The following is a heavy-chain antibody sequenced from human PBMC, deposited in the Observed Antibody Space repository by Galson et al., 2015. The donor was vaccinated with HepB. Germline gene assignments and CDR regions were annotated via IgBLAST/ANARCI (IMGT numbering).Heavy chain of an antibody. CDR1: GGSFDAYC. CDR3: ARARGSLAAASTGFDY. D-gene: IGHD6-13*01. Sequence: SETLSLTCAVYGGSFDAYCWNWIRQAPGKGLEWIGEINYSGNTKYSPSLRNRVTITKDMSKNQFSLMLRAVTAADTAVYYCARARGSLAAASTGFDYWGQGTPVAVSS. CDR2: INYSGNT. J-gene: IGHJ4*02. V-gene: IGHV4-34*01.